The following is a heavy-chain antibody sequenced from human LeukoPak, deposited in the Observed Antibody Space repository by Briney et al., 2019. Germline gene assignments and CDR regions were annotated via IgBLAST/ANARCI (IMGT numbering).Heavy chain of an antibody. Sequence: SVKVSCKASGGTFNSYAITWVRQAPGQGLEWMGGIIPIFGTANYAQKFQGRVTITADKSTSTAYMELSSLRSEDTAVYYCARGSQSYYDILTGSGAFDIWGQGTMVTVSS. V-gene: IGHV1-69*06. CDR2: IIPIFGTA. J-gene: IGHJ3*02. CDR1: GGTFNSYA. CDR3: ARGSQSYYDILTGSGAFDI. D-gene: IGHD3-9*01.